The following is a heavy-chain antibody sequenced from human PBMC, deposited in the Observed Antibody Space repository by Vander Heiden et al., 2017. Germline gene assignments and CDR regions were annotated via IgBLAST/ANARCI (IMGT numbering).Heavy chain of an antibody. CDR2: INHSGST. J-gene: IGHJ4*02. Sequence: QLQQWGAGLLKPSETLSLTCAVYGGSFSGYYWSWIRQPPGKGLEWIAEINHSGSTNYNPSLKSRVTISVDTSKNQFSVKLRSVTAAGTAVYYCARKLRRQIDYWGQGTLVTVSS. CDR3: ARKLRRQIDY. CDR1: GGSFSGYY. V-gene: IGHV4-34*01. D-gene: IGHD3-10*01.